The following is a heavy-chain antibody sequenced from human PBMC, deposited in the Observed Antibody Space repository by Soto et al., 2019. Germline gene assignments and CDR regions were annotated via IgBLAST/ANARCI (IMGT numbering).Heavy chain of an antibody. J-gene: IGHJ6*02. Sequence: GGSLRLSCAASGFTFSSYWMHWVRQAPGKGLVWVSRINNDGSSTSYADSVKGRFTISRDNAKNTLYLQMNSLRAEDTAVYYCARDRITSLRYVDVWGQGTTVTVSS. V-gene: IGHV3-74*01. CDR2: INNDGSST. CDR1: GFTFSSYW. D-gene: IGHD3-16*01. CDR3: ARDRITSLRYVDV.